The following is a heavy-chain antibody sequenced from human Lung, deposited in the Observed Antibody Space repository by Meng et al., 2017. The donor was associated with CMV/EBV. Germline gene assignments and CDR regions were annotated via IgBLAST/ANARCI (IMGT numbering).Heavy chain of an antibody. V-gene: IGHV4-4*02. D-gene: IGHD3-10*01. Sequence: QMQLQESGPGLVKPSGTLSLTCAVSGGSISISTWWSWVRQPPGKGLEWIGEIYHSGGTNYNPSLRGRVTISLDKSKNQFSLTLRSVTAADTAVYHCLRRSGGSVWGQGTLVTVSS. CDR3: LRRSGGSV. CDR2: IYHSGGT. CDR1: GGSISISTW. J-gene: IGHJ1*01.